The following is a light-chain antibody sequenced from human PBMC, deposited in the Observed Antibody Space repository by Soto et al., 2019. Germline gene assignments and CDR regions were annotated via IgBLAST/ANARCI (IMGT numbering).Light chain of an antibody. CDR1: SSDVGGYNY. CDR2: EVS. CDR3: TSYAGINTYV. Sequence: QSALTQPPSASGPPGQSVTISCTGTSSDVGGYNYVSWYQHHPGEAPQLIIYEVSKRPSGVPARFFGSKSGNTASLTVSGLQAEDEADYFCTSYAGINTYVFGTGTKLTVL. V-gene: IGLV2-8*01. J-gene: IGLJ1*01.